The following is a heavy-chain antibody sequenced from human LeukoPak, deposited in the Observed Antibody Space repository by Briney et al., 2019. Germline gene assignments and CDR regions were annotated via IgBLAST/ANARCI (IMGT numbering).Heavy chain of an antibody. Sequence: PSETLSLTCTVSGDSVSSSYYFWGWIRQPPGKGLEWIGEVHHSGSTYHNPSLKSRVTISVDTSKNRVSLKLTSVTAADTAVYYCARRRGSGWSPSDSWGQGTLVTVSS. J-gene: IGHJ4*02. D-gene: IGHD6-19*01. CDR3: ARRRGSGWSPSDS. CDR1: GDSVSSSYYF. V-gene: IGHV4-39*01. CDR2: VHHSGST.